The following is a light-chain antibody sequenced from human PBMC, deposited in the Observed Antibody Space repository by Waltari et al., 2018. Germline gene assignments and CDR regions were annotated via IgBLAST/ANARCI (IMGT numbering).Light chain of an antibody. CDR2: SAS. Sequence: DIQMTQSPSSVAASVGDRVTITCRASQGISSWLAWYQQKPGSAPKVLIYSASTLQTGVPSRFSGSGSGNDFTLTIGSLPPEDFSTYQWQQGNSFPPTFGQGTKVEIK. V-gene: IGKV1-12*01. CDR3: QQGNSFPPT. J-gene: IGKJ1*01. CDR1: QGISSW.